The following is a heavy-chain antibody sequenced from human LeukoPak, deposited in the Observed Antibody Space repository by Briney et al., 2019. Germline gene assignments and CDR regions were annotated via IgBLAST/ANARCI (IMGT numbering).Heavy chain of an antibody. CDR3: AKAISGFLTGYSDY. CDR1: GFTFSSYG. CDR2: ILYDGSNK. V-gene: IGHV3-30*18. Sequence: GGSLRLSCAASGFTFSSYGMHWVRQAPGKGLEWVAVILYDGSNKYYADSVKGRFTISRDNSKNTLYLQMNSLRAEDTALYYCAKAISGFLTGYSDYWGQGTLVTVSS. D-gene: IGHD3-9*01. J-gene: IGHJ4*02.